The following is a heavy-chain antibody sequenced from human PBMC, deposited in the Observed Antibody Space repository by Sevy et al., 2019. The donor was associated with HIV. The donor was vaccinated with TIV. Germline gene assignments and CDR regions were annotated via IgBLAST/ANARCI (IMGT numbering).Heavy chain of an antibody. J-gene: IGHJ4*02. CDR2: IYYSGST. Sequence: SETLSLTCTVSGGSISSSSYYWGWIRQPPGKGLEWIGSIYYSGSTYYNPSLKSRVTISVDTSKNQFSLKLSSVTAAATAVYYCARFGPSVRGGFAYWGQGTLVTVSS. D-gene: IGHD3-10*01. CDR3: ARFGPSVRGGFAY. V-gene: IGHV4-39*01. CDR1: GGSISSSSYY.